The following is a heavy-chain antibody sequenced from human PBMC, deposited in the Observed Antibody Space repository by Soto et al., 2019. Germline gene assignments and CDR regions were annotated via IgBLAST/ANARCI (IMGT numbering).Heavy chain of an antibody. Sequence: QVQLQESGPGLVKPSETLSLTCTVSGGSISSYYWSWIRQPPGKGLEWIGYIYYSGSTNYNPSLKSRVTISVDTSKNQFSLKRSSVTAADTAVYYCARRYYDSSCYYYDRWYFDLWGRGTLVTVSS. CDR2: IYYSGST. V-gene: IGHV4-59*08. D-gene: IGHD3-22*01. J-gene: IGHJ2*01. CDR3: ARRYYDSSCYYYDRWYFDL. CDR1: GGSISSYY.